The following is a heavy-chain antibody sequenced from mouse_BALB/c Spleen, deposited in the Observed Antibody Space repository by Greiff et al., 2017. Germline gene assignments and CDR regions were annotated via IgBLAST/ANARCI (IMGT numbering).Heavy chain of an antibody. CDR3: ARNSVGYYVWFAY. V-gene: IGHV2-2*02. CDR2: IWSGGST. Sequence: QVQLKESGPGLVAPSQSLSITCTVSGFSLTSYGVHWVRQSPGKGLEWLGVIWSGGSTDYNAAFISRLSISKDNSKSQVFFKMNSLQANDTAIYYCARNSVGYYVWFAYWGQGTLVTVSA. CDR1: GFSLTSYG. D-gene: IGHD2-3*01. J-gene: IGHJ3*01.